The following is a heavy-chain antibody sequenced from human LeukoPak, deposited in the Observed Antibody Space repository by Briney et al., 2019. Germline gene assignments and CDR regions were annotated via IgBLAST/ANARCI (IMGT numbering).Heavy chain of an antibody. CDR3: ARDSPRYGGIDY. CDR1: GGTFSSYA. V-gene: IGHV1-3*03. D-gene: IGHD5-18*01. CDR2: INAGNGNT. Sequence: ASVKVSCKASGGTFSSYAISWVRQAPGQRLEWMGWINAGNGNTKYSQEFQGRVTITRDTSASTAYMELSSLRSEDMAVYYCARDSPRYGGIDYWGQGTLVTVSS. J-gene: IGHJ4*02.